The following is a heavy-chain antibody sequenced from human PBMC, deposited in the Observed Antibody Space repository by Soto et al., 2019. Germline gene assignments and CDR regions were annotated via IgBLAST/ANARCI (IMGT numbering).Heavy chain of an antibody. CDR2: ISGSGST. CDR3: AKALRFTFTTGYYMDV. J-gene: IGHJ6*03. D-gene: IGHD3-16*01. CDR1: GFTVSSYA. Sequence: EVQLLESGGGLVQPGGSLRLSCAASGFTVSSYAMSWVRQAPGKGLEWVSVISGSGSTYSADSVKGRFTISRDSSKNTVYLQKNNLRAEDKAVYYCAKALRFTFTTGYYMDVWGRGTTVTVSS. V-gene: IGHV3-23*01.